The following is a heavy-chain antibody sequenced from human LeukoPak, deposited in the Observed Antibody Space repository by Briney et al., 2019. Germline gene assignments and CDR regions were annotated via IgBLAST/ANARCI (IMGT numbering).Heavy chain of an antibody. CDR2: ISGDGGST. J-gene: IGHJ4*02. Sequence: TGGSLRLSCVASGFTFSNSAMSWVRQAPGKGLEWVSGISGDGGSTYYTDSVKGRFTMSGDNSKNTLYLQMSSLRAEDTAVYYCARIIVGATGIDYWGQGTLVTVSS. D-gene: IGHD1-26*01. V-gene: IGHV3-23*01. CDR1: GFTFSNSA. CDR3: ARIIVGATGIDY.